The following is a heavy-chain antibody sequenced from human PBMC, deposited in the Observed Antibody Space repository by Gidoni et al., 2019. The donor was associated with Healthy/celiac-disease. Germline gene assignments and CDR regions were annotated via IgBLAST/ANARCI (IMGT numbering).Heavy chain of an antibody. J-gene: IGHJ1*01. V-gene: IGHV3-23*01. D-gene: IGHD3-22*01. CDR1: GFPFRRYA. CDR3: AKDPRSLRNYDSSRDYFQH. Sequence: EVQLLESGGGLVQPGGSLRLSCSASGFPFRRYALGWVRQAPGKGLEWVSAISGSGGSTYYADSVKGRFTISRDNSKNTLYLQMNSLRAEDTAVYYCAKDPRSLRNYDSSRDYFQHWGQGTLVTVSS. CDR2: ISGSGGST.